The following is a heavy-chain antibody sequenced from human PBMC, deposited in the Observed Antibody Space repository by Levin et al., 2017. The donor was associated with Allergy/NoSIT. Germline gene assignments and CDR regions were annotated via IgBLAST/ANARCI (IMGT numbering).Heavy chain of an antibody. D-gene: IGHD3-16*01. V-gene: IGHV4-59*01. CDR2: IYYAGTT. J-gene: IGHJ4*02. CDR3: VGGYAFDY. Sequence: SETLSLTCTVSGTPISSFYWYWNRQPPGKGLEWIGYIYYAGTTDYNPSLKGRVTISLDTSTNQLSLKLTSVTAADTAVYYCVGGYAFDYWGQGTLVTVSS. CDR1: GTPISSFY.